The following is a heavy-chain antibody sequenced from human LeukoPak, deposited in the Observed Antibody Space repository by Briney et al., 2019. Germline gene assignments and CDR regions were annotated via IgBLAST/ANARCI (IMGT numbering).Heavy chain of an antibody. CDR2: ISYDGSTT. V-gene: IGHV3-30*04. CDR1: GFTFSSFA. CDR3: ARDASAYY. Sequence: PGGSLRLSCAASGFTFSSFAMHWVRQAPGKGLEWVAVISYDGSTTYYADSVKGRFTISRDNAKRSLYLQMDSLRAEDTAVYYCARDASAYYWGQGTLVTVSS. D-gene: IGHD3-3*01. J-gene: IGHJ4*02.